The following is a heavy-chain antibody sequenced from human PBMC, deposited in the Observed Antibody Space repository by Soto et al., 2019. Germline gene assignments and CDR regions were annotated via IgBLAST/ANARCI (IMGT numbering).Heavy chain of an antibody. J-gene: IGHJ6*02. CDR2: VNPDNGGT. Sequence: ASVKVSCKASGYTFTGNYIHWVRQAPGQGLEWMGWVNPDNGGTTSAQKFQGRVTMTSDTSVTTAYMELNRLTSDDTAVYYCARDPRPPSGWLGFWEYGMDVWGQGTTVTVSS. V-gene: IGHV1-2*02. D-gene: IGHD3-3*01. CDR3: ARDPRPPSGWLGFWEYGMDV. CDR1: GYTFTGNY.